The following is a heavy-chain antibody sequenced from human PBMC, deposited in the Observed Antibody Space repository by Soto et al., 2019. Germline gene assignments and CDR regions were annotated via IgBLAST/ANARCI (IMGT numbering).Heavy chain of an antibody. Sequence: GGSLRLSCAASGFTFSSYSMNWVRQAPGKGLEWVSSISSSSSYIYYADSGKGRFTISRDNAKNSLYLQMNSLRAEDTAVYYCARDGGPNWSFGNYYGMDVWGQGTTVTVSS. V-gene: IGHV3-21*01. CDR3: ARDGGPNWSFGNYYGMDV. J-gene: IGHJ6*02. D-gene: IGHD1-1*01. CDR2: ISSSSSYI. CDR1: GFTFSSYS.